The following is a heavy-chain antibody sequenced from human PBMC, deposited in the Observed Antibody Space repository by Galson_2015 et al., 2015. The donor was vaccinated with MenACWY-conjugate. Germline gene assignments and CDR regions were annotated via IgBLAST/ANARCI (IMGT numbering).Heavy chain of an antibody. CDR1: SGAIRNSDW. CDR3: GTSGWNRINY. J-gene: IGHJ4*02. Sequence: CDVSSGAIRNSDWWTWVRQPPGKGLEWVGEISLSGETHYSPSLRGRVTISIDKSKNQISLKLSSVTAADTALYYCGTSGWNRINYLGQETLVTVSS. V-gene: IGHV4/OR15-8*02. D-gene: IGHD6-25*01. CDR2: ISLSGET.